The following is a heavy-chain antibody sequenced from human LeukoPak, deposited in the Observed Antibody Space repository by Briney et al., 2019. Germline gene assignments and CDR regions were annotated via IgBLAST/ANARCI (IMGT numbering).Heavy chain of an antibody. J-gene: IGHJ5*02. D-gene: IGHD6-19*01. CDR1: GGSMSSYY. CDR3: ARREAEIAVAGTEQRNWFDP. Sequence: SETLSLTCTVSGGSMSSYYWSWIRQPAGKGLEWIGRIYTSGSTNYNPSLKSRVTISVDTSKNQFSLKLSSVTAADTAVYYCARREAEIAVAGTEQRNWFDPWGQGTLVTVSS. CDR2: IYTSGST. V-gene: IGHV4-4*07.